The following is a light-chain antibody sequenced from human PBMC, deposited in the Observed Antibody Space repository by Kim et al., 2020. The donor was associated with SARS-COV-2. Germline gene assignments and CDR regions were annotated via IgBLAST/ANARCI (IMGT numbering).Light chain of an antibody. J-gene: IGKJ5*01. Sequence: DRVTTACPESQDIPKYLNGYQRNPGKAPKRLIYGASNLEAGVSSRCSGGGSGTDFTLTITSLQPEDIATYYCQQYDNLPTFGQGTRLEIK. CDR3: QQYDNLPT. CDR1: QDIPKY. CDR2: GAS. V-gene: IGKV1-33*01.